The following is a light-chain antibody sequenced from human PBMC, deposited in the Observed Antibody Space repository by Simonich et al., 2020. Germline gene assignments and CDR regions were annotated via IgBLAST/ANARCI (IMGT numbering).Light chain of an antibody. V-gene: IGLV2-14*01. J-gene: IGLJ3*02. CDR1: SCDVGGYNY. CDR2: DVS. Sequence: QSALTQPASVSGSPGQSITISCTGTSCDVGGYNYVSWFQQPPGKAPKLMIYDVSKRPSGVSNRFSGAKSGNTASLTVSGLQAEDEADYYCSSYAGSNNFEVFGGGTKLTVL. CDR3: SSYAGSNNFEV.